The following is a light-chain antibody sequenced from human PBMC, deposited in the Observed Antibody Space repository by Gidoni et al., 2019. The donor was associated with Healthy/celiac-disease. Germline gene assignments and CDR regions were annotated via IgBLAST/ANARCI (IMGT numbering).Light chain of an antibody. CDR1: SGSIASNY. CDR2: EDN. J-gene: IGLJ3*02. Sequence: FMLTQPHSVSDSPGKTVTISCNRSSGSIASNYVQWYQQRPGSAPTTVIYEDNHRPSGVPDRFSGSIDSSSNSASLTISGLKTEDEADYYCQSYDSSIPWVFGGGTKLTVL. V-gene: IGLV6-57*04. CDR3: QSYDSSIPWV.